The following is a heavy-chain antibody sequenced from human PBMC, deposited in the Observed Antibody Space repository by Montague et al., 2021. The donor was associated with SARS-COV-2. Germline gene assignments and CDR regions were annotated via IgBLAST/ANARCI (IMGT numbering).Heavy chain of an antibody. CDR2: INQDGGEK. CDR3: ATFKYCTTSTCAVEPYYYYYSGVDV. V-gene: IGHV3-7*01. D-gene: IGHD2-8*01. CDR1: GFGFSRYW. Sequence: SLRLSCAASGFGFSRYWMTWVRQAPGKGLEWMANINQDGGEKYYVDSVKGRFTVSRDNAKNSLYLQLNSLRDEDTAVYYCATFKYCTTSTCAVEPYYYYYSGVDVWGQGTTVTVSS. J-gene: IGHJ6*02.